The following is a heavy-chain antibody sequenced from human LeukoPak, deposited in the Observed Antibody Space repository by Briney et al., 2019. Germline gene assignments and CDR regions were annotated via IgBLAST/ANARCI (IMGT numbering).Heavy chain of an antibody. CDR2: ISSSGSTI. J-gene: IGHJ4*02. Sequence: GGSLRLSCAASGFTFSSYSMNWVRQAPGKGLEWVSYISSSGSTIYYADSVKGRFTISRDNAKNSLYLQMNSLRAEDTAVYYCASFAGLWFGEHIDYWGQGTLVTVSS. D-gene: IGHD3-10*01. V-gene: IGHV3-48*04. CDR3: ASFAGLWFGEHIDY. CDR1: GFTFSSYS.